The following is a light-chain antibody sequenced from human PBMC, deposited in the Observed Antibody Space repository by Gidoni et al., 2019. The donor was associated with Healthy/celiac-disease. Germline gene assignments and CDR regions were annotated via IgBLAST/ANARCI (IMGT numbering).Light chain of an antibody. J-gene: IGKJ4*01. CDR2: AAS. CDR3: QHSYGTPSLT. Sequence: DIKMTQSPSSLSASVGDRVTITCRASQIISNYLNWYQQKPGKAPQLLIYAASSLQSVVPSRFSGSGSGTDFTLTISSLQPEDFATYYCQHSYGTPSLTFGGGTKVEIK. CDR1: QIISNY. V-gene: IGKV1-39*01.